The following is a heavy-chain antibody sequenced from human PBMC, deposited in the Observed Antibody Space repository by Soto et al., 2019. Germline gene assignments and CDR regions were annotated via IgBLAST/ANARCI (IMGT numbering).Heavy chain of an antibody. Sequence: ASVKVSCKASGYTFTSYGISWVRQAPGQGIEWMGWISAYNGNTNYAQKLQGRVTMTTDTSTSTAYMELRSLRSDDTAVYYCARDRRSSGYYRGAFDIWGQGTMVTVSS. CDR1: GYTFTSYG. V-gene: IGHV1-18*01. CDR3: ARDRRSSGYYRGAFDI. J-gene: IGHJ3*02. D-gene: IGHD3-22*01. CDR2: ISAYNGNT.